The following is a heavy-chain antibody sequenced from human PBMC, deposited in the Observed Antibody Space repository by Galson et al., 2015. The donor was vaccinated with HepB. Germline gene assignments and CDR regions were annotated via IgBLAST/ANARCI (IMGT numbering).Heavy chain of an antibody. V-gene: IGHV3-53*01. D-gene: IGHD5-18*01. CDR3: ARARVYTYGVFTFDI. J-gene: IGHJ3*02. Sequence: SLRLSCAASGFTVSTNYMTWVRQAPGKGLEWGSIIYSGGSTYYADSVKGRFTISRDNSKNTLYLQMNSLRAEDTAVYYCARARVYTYGVFTFDIWGQGTMVTVSS. CDR1: GFTVSTNY. CDR2: IYSGGST.